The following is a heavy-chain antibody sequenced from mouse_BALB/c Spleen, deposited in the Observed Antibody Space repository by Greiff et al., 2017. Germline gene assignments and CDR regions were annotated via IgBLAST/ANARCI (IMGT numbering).Heavy chain of an antibody. V-gene: IGHV7-3*02. CDR2: IRNKANGYTT. Sequence: DVHLVESGGGLVQPGGSLRLSCATSGFTFTDYYMSWVRQPPGKALEWLGFIRNKANGYTTEYSASVKGRFTISRDNSQSILYLQMNTLRAEDSATYYCAREGYTFDYWGQGTTLTVSS. CDR3: AREGYTFDY. CDR1: GFTFTDYY. D-gene: IGHD2-14*01. J-gene: IGHJ2*01.